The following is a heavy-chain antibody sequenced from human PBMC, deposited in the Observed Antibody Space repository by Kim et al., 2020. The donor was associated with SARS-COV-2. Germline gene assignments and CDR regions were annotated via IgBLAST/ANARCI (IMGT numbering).Heavy chain of an antibody. D-gene: IGHD3-22*01. V-gene: IGHV7-4-1*02. J-gene: IGHJ4*02. CDR3: ARAGDYADSSGSFAY. Sequence: ASVKVSCKASGYTFSIFAIDWVRQAPGQGLEWMGWINTKTGNPTYAQRFTGRFVFSLDTSISTAYVQISSLEAEDTAVYYCARAGDYADSSGSFAYWGQGSLVTVSS. CDR2: INTKTGNP. CDR1: GYTFSIFA.